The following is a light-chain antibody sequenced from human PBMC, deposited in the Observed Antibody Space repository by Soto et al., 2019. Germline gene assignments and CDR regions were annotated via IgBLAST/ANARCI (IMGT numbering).Light chain of an antibody. J-gene: IGLJ1*01. V-gene: IGLV1-40*01. CDR3: QSYDSSLRV. Sequence: QSVLTQPPSVSGAPGQRVTISCTGSSSNIGAGYDVHWYQQLPGTDPKLLIYGNSNRPSGVPDRFSGSKSGTSASLAITGLQAEDEADYYCQSYDSSLRVFGTGTRSPS. CDR1: SSNIGAGYD. CDR2: GNS.